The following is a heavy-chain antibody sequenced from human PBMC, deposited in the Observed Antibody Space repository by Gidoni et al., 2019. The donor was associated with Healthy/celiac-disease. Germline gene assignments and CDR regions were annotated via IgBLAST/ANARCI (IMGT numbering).Heavy chain of an antibody. Sequence: QVQLVEAGGGVVQPGRSRRLYCAASGFTFSSYAMHWVRQAPGKGLEWVAVISHDGSNTYYADSVKGRFTISRDNSKNTLYLQMNSLRAEDTAVYYCARDYYDFWSGYTVYWGQGTLVTVSS. CDR1: GFTFSSYA. CDR2: ISHDGSNT. CDR3: ARDYYDFWSGYTVY. D-gene: IGHD3-3*01. J-gene: IGHJ4*02. V-gene: IGHV3-30-3*01.